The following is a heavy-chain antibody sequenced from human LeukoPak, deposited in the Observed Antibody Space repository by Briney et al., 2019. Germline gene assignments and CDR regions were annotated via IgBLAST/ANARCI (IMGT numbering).Heavy chain of an antibody. Sequence: GGSLRLSCAASGFTVSSNYMSWVRQAPGKGLEWVSFIYSGGSTYYADSVKGRFTISRDNSKNTLYLQMNSLRAEDTAVHYCAKDMGITGTTHYAFDIWGQGTMVTVSS. CDR2: IYSGGST. V-gene: IGHV3-66*01. J-gene: IGHJ3*02. CDR3: AKDMGITGTTHYAFDI. D-gene: IGHD1-7*01. CDR1: GFTVSSNY.